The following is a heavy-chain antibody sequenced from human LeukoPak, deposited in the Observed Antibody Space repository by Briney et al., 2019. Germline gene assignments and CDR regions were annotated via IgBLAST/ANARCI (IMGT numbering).Heavy chain of an antibody. V-gene: IGHV3-23*01. D-gene: IGHD1-26*01. CDR2: ISASGHAT. Sequence: GGSLRLSCAASGFTFSSYSMNWFRQAPGKGLKAPGKGLEWVSTISASGHATYYPDSVRGRFTISRDNSKSTLHLQMDSLRAEDSALYYCAKWPEGATPKFHHWGQGTLVTVSS. CDR3: AKWPEGATPKFHH. J-gene: IGHJ4*02. CDR1: GFTFSSYS.